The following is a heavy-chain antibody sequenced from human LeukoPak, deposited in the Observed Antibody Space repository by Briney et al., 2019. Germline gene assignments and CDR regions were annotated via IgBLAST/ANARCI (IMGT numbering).Heavy chain of an antibody. CDR3: AKVERIAPAAYNWFDP. CDR1: GFIFSNYG. Sequence: GGSLRLSCVASGFIFSNYGMSWVRQAPGKGLEWGSGISGSGGSTHYADSVKGRFTISRENAKNSLYLKMNSLRAEDTAVYYCAKVERIAPAAYNWFDPWGQGTLVTVSS. CDR2: ISGSGGST. D-gene: IGHD2-2*01. V-gene: IGHV3-48*04. J-gene: IGHJ5*02.